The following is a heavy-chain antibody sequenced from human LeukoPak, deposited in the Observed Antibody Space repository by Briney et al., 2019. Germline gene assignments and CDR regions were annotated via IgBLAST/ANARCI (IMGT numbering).Heavy chain of an antibody. CDR2: MNPNSGNT. Sequence: GASVTVSCKASGYTFTSYDINWVRQATGQGLEWMGWMNPNSGNTGYAQKFQGRVTMTRNTSISTAYMELSSLRSEDTAVYYCASGAVVVAATRSYGFDYWGQGTLVTVSS. CDR1: GYTFTSYD. V-gene: IGHV1-8*01. J-gene: IGHJ4*02. D-gene: IGHD2-15*01. CDR3: ASGAVVVAATRSYGFDY.